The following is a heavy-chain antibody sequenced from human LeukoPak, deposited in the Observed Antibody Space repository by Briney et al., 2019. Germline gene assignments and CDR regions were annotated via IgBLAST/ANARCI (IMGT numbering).Heavy chain of an antibody. D-gene: IGHD1-26*01. CDR3: ARDGLYSGSYNWFDP. V-gene: IGHV1-69*05. J-gene: IGHJ5*02. CDR1: GGTFSSYA. CDR2: IIPIFGTA. Sequence: SVKVSCKASGGTFSSYAISWVRQAPGQGLEWMGGIIPIFGTANYAQRFQGRVTITTDESTSTAYMELSSLRSEDTAVYYCARDGLYSGSYNWFDPWGQGTLVTVSS.